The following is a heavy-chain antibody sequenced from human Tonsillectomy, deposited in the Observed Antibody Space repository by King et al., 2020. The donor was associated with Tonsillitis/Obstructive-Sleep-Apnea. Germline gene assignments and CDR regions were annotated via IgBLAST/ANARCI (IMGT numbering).Heavy chain of an antibody. CDR2: IYYSGST. CDR1: GGSISSYY. J-gene: IGHJ3*02. Sequence: QLQESGPGLVKPSETLSLTCTVSGGSISSYYWSWIRQPPGKGLEWIGDIYYSGSTNYNPSLKGRVTISVATSKNQFSLKLSSVTAADTAMYYCAIYMVLGAGGDALDIWGQGTMVTVSS. D-gene: IGHD3-10*01. V-gene: IGHV4-59*01. CDR3: AIYMVLGAGGDALDI.